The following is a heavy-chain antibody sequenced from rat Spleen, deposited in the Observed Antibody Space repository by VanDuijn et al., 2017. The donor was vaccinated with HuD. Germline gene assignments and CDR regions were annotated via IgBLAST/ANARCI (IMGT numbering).Heavy chain of an antibody. Sequence: EVQLVGSGGGSVQPGRSMKLSCAASGFIFSKFYMAWVRQAPKKGLEWVATISYDGSSTYYRDSVKGRFTISRDNAKSTLYLQMDSLRSEDTATYYCARHDGRRGNNYDYWGQGVMVTVSS. D-gene: IGHD1-10*01. CDR3: ARHDGRRGNNYDY. J-gene: IGHJ2*01. CDR2: ISYDGSST. V-gene: IGHV5-7*01. CDR1: GFIFSKFY.